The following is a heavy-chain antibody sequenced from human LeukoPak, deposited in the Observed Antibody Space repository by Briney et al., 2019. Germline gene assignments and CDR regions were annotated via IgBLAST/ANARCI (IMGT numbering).Heavy chain of an antibody. D-gene: IGHD1-7*01. J-gene: IGHJ5*02. V-gene: IGHV3-33*06. CDR1: GFTFRSYG. CDR2: IWYDGSNK. Sequence: GGSLRLSCAASGFTFRSYGMHWVRQAPGKGLEWVAVIWYDGSNKYYADSVKGRFTISRDNSKNTLYLQMNSLRAEDTAVYYCAKGVTGTTSWFDPWGQGTLVTVSS. CDR3: AKGVTGTTSWFDP.